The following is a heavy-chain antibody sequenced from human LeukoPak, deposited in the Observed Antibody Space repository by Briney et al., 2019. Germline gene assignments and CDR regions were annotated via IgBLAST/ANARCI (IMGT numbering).Heavy chain of an antibody. Sequence: GGSLRLSCAASGFTFSSYAMSWVRQAPGKGLEWVSFISGRGGSTHYADSVKGRFTISRDNSKNTLYLQMNSLRAEDTAVYYCAKTSHYYDSGGWFSLWGQGTLVTVSS. V-gene: IGHV3-23*01. CDR2: ISGRGGST. CDR3: AKTSHYYDSGGWFSL. J-gene: IGHJ4*02. D-gene: IGHD3-22*01. CDR1: GFTFSSYA.